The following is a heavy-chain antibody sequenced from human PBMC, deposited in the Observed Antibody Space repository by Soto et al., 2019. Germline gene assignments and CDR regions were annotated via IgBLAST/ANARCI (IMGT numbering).Heavy chain of an antibody. J-gene: IGHJ6*03. CDR3: ATGGEYCSGGSCYSPYYYYMDV. Sequence: QVQLVESGGGVVQPGRSLRLSCAASGFTFSRYGMHWVRQAPGKGLEWVALISYDGSNKYYADSVKGRFTISRDNSKNTLYLQMNSLRAEDTAVYYCATGGEYCSGGSCYSPYYYYMDVWGKGTTVTVSS. CDR2: ISYDGSNK. V-gene: IGHV3-30*03. CDR1: GFTFSRYG. D-gene: IGHD2-15*01.